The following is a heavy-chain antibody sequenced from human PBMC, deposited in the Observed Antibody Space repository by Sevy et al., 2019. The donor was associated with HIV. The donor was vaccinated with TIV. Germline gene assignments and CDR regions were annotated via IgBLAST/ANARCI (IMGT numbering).Heavy chain of an antibody. Sequence: ATVKVSCKASGGSLSNYGMNWVRQAPGQGLEWTGGIIPRVRLTNYAQKFQDRATITADESTNTVYIEVRRLTSADTGVYYCASVRPCGSDCYYFDSWGQGTVVTVSS. CDR3: ASVRPCGSDCYYFDS. J-gene: IGHJ4*02. D-gene: IGHD2-21*01. CDR1: GGSLSNYG. CDR2: IIPRVRLT. V-gene: IGHV1-69*10.